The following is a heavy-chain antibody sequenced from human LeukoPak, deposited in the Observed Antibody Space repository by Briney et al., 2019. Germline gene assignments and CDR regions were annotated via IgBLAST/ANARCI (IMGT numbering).Heavy chain of an antibody. CDR3: ARDPLAGYFDY. Sequence: SATLSLTCTVSGASISSYYWSWIRQPAGKGLEFIGRIYTSGNTNYSPSLKSRVTISVDKSKNQFSLKLSSVTAADTAVYYCARDPLAGYFDYWGQGALVTVSS. V-gene: IGHV4-4*07. CDR2: IYTSGNT. CDR1: GASISSYY. J-gene: IGHJ4*02.